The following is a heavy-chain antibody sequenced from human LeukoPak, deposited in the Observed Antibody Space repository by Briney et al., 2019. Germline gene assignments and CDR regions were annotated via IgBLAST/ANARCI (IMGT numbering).Heavy chain of an antibody. D-gene: IGHD2-21*02. J-gene: IGHJ4*02. Sequence: GGSLRLSCAASGFTFSSYAMSWVRQAPGKGLEWVSAISGSGGSAYYADSVKGRFTISRDNPKNTLYLQMNSLGAEDTAIYYCTKCMTASGTCFFASWGQGTLVTVSS. V-gene: IGHV3-23*01. CDR1: GFTFSSYA. CDR2: ISGSGGSA. CDR3: TKCMTASGTCFFAS.